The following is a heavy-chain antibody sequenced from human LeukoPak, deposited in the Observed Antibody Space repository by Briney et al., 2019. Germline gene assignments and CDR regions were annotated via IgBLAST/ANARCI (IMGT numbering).Heavy chain of an antibody. J-gene: IGHJ3*02. CDR1: GFTFSSYA. D-gene: IGHD3-16*01. CDR3: AQGRWGSYHLWDACDI. V-gene: IGHV3-23*01. CDR2: IIGSGGST. Sequence: GGSLRLSCAASGFTFSSYAMSWVRQAPGKGLEWVSAIIGSGGSTYYADSVKGRFTISRDNSKNTLYLQMNSLRAEDTAVYYCAQGRWGSYHLWDACDIWGQRTMFTVSS.